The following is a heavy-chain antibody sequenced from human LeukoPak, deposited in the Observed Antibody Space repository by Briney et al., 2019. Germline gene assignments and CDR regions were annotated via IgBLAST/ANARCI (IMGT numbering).Heavy chain of an antibody. Sequence: SETLSLTCTVSGGSISSYYWSWIRQPPGKGLEWIGYIYYSGSTNYNPSHKSRVTISVDTSKNQFSLKLSSVTAADTAVYYCARGYSGSYFDAFDIWGQGTMVTVSS. J-gene: IGHJ3*02. CDR3: ARGYSGSYFDAFDI. CDR1: GGSISSYY. D-gene: IGHD1-26*01. CDR2: IYYSGST. V-gene: IGHV4-59*01.